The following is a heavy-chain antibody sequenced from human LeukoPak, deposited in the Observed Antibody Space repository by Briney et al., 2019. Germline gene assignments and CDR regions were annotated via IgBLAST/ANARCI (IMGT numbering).Heavy chain of an antibody. CDR3: AKVLGYDSSGYYYPAFDI. CDR2: ISGSGGST. Sequence: GGSLRLSCAASGFTFSSYAMSWVCQAPGKGLEWVSAISGSGGSTYYADFVKGRFNISRDNSKNTLYLQTNSLRAEDTAVYYCAKVLGYDSSGYYYPAFDIWGQGTMVTVSS. CDR1: GFTFSSYA. J-gene: IGHJ3*02. V-gene: IGHV3-23*01. D-gene: IGHD3-22*01.